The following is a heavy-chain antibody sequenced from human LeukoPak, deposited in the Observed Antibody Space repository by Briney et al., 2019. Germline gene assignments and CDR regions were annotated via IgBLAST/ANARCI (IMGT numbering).Heavy chain of an antibody. CDR2: LTASGETT. J-gene: IGHJ4*02. CDR1: GFTFSSYA. Sequence: GGSLRLSCAASGFTFSSYAMSWVRQAPGKGLEWVSALTASGETTYYADSVKGRFTISRDNSKNTLYLQMNSLRAEDTAVYYCAKPKLEYYDYVWGSYPQPYFDYWGQGTLVTVSS. V-gene: IGHV3-23*01. CDR3: AKPKLEYYDYVWGSYPQPYFDY. D-gene: IGHD3-16*02.